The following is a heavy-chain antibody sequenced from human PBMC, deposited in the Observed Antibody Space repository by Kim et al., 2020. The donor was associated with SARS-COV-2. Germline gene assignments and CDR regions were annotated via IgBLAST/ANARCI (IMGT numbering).Heavy chain of an antibody. CDR2: IRSKAYGGTT. CDR1: GFTFGDYA. Sequence: GGSLRLSCTASGFTFGDYAMSWFRQAPGKGLEWVGFIRSKAYGGTTEYAASVKGRFTISRDDSKSIAYLQMNSLKTEDTAVYYCTAPRYSSSWYPGGYYYYGMDVWGQGTTVTVSS. CDR3: TAPRYSSSWYPGGYYYYGMDV. J-gene: IGHJ6*02. D-gene: IGHD6-13*01. V-gene: IGHV3-49*03.